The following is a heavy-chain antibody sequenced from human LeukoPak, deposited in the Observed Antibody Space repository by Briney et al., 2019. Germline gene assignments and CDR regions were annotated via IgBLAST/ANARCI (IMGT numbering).Heavy chain of an antibody. V-gene: IGHV3-66*01. Sequence: GGSLRLSCAASGFTVSSNYMSWVRQAPGKGLEWVSVIYSGGSTYYADSVKGRFTVSREDARNSSYLQMNSLRAGDTAVYYCVREARGYHYTYFDYWGQGTLVTVSS. J-gene: IGHJ4*02. CDR3: VREARGYHYTYFDY. CDR2: IYSGGST. CDR1: GFTVSSNY. D-gene: IGHD5-18*01.